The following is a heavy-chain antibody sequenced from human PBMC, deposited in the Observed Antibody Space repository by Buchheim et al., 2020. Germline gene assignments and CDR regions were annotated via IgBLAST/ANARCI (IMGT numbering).Heavy chain of an antibody. CDR1: GFTFSNYE. CDR3: ARDHASENFYPDY. V-gene: IGHV3-48*03. Sequence: VQLVESGGGLVQPGGSLRLSCAASGFTFSNYEMNWVRQAPGKGLEWISYISRSGDTIDYADSVKGRFTISRDNAKNSLYLQMNSLRAEDTADYYCARDHASENFYPDYWGQGTL. D-gene: IGHD1-26*01. CDR2: ISRSGDTI. J-gene: IGHJ4*02.